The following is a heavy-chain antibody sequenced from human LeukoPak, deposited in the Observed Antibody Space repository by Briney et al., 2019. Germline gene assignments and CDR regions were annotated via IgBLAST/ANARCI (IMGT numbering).Heavy chain of an antibody. D-gene: IGHD5-12*01. CDR3: ARDHPRKYRGYSGYDLFDY. CDR2: IIPIFGTA. Sequence: SVKVSCKASGGTFSSYAISWVRQAPGQGLEWMGGIIPIFGTANYAQKFQGRVTITADESTSTAYMELSSLRSEDTAVNYCARDHPRKYRGYSGYDLFDYWGQGTLVTVSS. V-gene: IGHV1-69*13. CDR1: GGTFSSYA. J-gene: IGHJ4*02.